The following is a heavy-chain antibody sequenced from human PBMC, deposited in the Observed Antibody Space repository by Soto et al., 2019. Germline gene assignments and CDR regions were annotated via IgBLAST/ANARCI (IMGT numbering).Heavy chain of an antibody. Sequence: GGSLRLSCAASGFTFSSYSMNWVRQAPGKGLEWVSYISSSCSTIYYADSVKGRFTISRDNAKNSLYLQMNSLRAEDTAVYYCARTRLEWLVSDAFDIWGQGTMVTVSS. D-gene: IGHD3-3*01. J-gene: IGHJ3*02. CDR1: GFTFSSYS. CDR3: ARTRLEWLVSDAFDI. CDR2: ISSSCSTI. V-gene: IGHV3-48*01.